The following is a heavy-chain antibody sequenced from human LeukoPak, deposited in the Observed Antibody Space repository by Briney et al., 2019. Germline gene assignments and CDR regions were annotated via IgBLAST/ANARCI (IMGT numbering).Heavy chain of an antibody. V-gene: IGHV3-30*04. D-gene: IGHD5-24*01. CDR1: GFTFSSYA. CDR3: AQDGASIRFDN. Sequence: GRSLRLSCTASGFTFSSYAMHWVRQAPGKGLEWVAVISYDGSNKYYAGSVKGRFIISRDNSKNTLYLQMNSLRAEDTAVYYCAQDGASIRFDNWGQGTLVTVSS. CDR2: ISYDGSNK. J-gene: IGHJ4*02.